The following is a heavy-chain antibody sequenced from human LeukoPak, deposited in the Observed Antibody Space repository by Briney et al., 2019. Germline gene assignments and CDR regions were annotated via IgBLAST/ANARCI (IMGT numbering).Heavy chain of an antibody. CDR3: ARGGSGWNYYYYYMDV. D-gene: IGHD6-19*01. V-gene: IGHV4-38-2*02. Sequence: SSETLSLTCTVSGYSISSGYYWGWIRQPPGKGLEWIGSIYHSGSTYYNPSLKSRVTISVDTSKNQFSLKVSSVTAADSAVYYCARGGSGWNYYYYYMDVWGKGTTVTISS. CDR1: GYSISSGYY. CDR2: IYHSGST. J-gene: IGHJ6*03.